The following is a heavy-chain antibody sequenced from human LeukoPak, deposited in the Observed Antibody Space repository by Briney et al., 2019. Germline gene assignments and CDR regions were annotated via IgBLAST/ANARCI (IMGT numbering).Heavy chain of an antibody. CDR2: ISGGGTNT. J-gene: IGHJ5*02. D-gene: IGHD3-22*01. CDR1: GFTFSTFA. CDR3: ARDVGYYDTPQWFDP. V-gene: IGHV3-23*01. Sequence: GGSLRLSCTASGFTFSTFAVSWVRQAPGKGLQWVSAISGGGTNTYYADSVRGRFTISRDNSKNTLYLQMNSLRAEDTAVYYCARDVGYYDTPQWFDPWGQGTLVTVSS.